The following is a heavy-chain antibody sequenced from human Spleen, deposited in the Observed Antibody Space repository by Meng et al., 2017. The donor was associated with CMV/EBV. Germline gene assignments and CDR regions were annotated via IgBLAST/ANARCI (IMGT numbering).Heavy chain of an antibody. CDR1: GDFIRSDKSC. CDR3: VRWAFGSGMFDP. Sequence: CTVSGDFIRSDKSCWIRIRQHPGEGLEWTGYIFHSGGTSYNPSLKSRVTMSVDTSKNDFSLKLISVTAADTAIYYCVRWAFGSGMFDPWGQGTLVTVSS. J-gene: IGHJ5*02. V-gene: IGHV4-31*03. CDR2: IFHSGGT. D-gene: IGHD3-10*01.